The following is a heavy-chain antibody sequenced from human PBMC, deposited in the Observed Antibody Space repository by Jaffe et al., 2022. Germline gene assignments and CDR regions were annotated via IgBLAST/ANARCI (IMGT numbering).Heavy chain of an antibody. CDR1: GFTFDDYA. CDR3: AKGPDGYCGGGSCYWHFDY. D-gene: IGHD2-15*01. CDR2: ISWNSGSM. V-gene: IGHV3-9*01. Sequence: EVQLVESGGGLVQPGRSLRLSCAASGFTFDDYAMHWVRQAPGKGLEWVSGISWNSGSMVYADSVKGRFTISRDKVKNSLFLQMNSLRAEDTALYYCAKGPDGYCGGGSCYWHFDYWGQGTLVTVSS. J-gene: IGHJ4*02.